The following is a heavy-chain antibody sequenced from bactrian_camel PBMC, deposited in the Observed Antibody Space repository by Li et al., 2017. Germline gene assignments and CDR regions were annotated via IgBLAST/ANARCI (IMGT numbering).Heavy chain of an antibody. CDR1: GYNGDNYC. Sequence: VQLVESGGGSVQAGGSLTLSCVVSGYNGDNYCMAWFRQVPGKGREGVATIANDGTTDYADSVMGRFRISKDNAANTLYLQMNTLQPEDTAEYSCAADPGGLLRTTMCGLWGRGTQVTVS. J-gene: IGHJ4*01. CDR2: IANDGTT. CDR3: AADPGGLLRTTMCGL. D-gene: IGHD4*01. V-gene: IGHV3S53*01.